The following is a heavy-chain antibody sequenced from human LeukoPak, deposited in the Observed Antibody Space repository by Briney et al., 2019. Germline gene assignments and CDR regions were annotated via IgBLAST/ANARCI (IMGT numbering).Heavy chain of an antibody. CDR3: ARDSADYDDYDY. CDR1: GYTFTSYF. Sequence: ASVNVSCKASGYTFTSYFMHWVRQAPGQGLDWMGIINPSGGSTSYAQKFQGRVTMTRDTSTSTVYMELSSLRSEDTAVYYCARDSADYDDYDYWGQGTLVTVSS. V-gene: IGHV1-46*01. J-gene: IGHJ4*02. D-gene: IGHD4-17*01. CDR2: INPSGGST.